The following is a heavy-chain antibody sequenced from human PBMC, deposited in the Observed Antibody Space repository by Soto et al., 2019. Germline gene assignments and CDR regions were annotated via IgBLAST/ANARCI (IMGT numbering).Heavy chain of an antibody. D-gene: IGHD2-8*01. V-gene: IGHV1-2*04. CDR1: GYSFTGYH. J-gene: IGHJ6*02. Sequence: ASVKVSCKASGYSFTGYHIHWVRQAPGQGLEWLGRINPKSGGTSTAQKFQGWVTMTTDTSISTASMELTRLTSDDTAIYYCARGDSTDCSNGVCSFFYNHDMDVWGQGTTVTVSS. CDR2: INPKSGGT. CDR3: ARGDSTDCSNGVCSFFYNHDMDV.